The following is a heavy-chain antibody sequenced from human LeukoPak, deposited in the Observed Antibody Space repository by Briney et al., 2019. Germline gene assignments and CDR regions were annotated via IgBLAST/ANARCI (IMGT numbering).Heavy chain of an antibody. D-gene: IGHD6-19*01. V-gene: IGHV3-21*01. CDR2: ISSSSNYI. CDR1: GFTFGDYA. Sequence: PGGSLRLSCTASGFTFGDYAMSWFRQAPGKGLEWVSSISSSSNYIYYADSVKGRFTISRDNAKNSLYLQMNSLRAEDTAVYYCARDPSSGWYLKGWFDPWGQGTLVTVSS. CDR3: ARDPSSGWYLKGWFDP. J-gene: IGHJ5*02.